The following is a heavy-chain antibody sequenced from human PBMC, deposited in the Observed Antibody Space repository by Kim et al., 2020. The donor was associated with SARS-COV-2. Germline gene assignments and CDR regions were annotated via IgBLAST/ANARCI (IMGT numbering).Heavy chain of an antibody. V-gene: IGHV1-69*04. CDR1: GGTFSSYA. J-gene: IGHJ6*02. D-gene: IGHD1-7*01. CDR3: ASRNWNYVNYYYYGMDV. Sequence: SVKVSCKASGGTFSSYAISWVRQAPGQGLEWMGRIIPILGIANYAQKFQGRVTITADKSTSTAYMELSSLRSEDTAVYYCASRNWNYVNYYYYGMDVWGQGTTVTVSS. CDR2: IIPILGIA.